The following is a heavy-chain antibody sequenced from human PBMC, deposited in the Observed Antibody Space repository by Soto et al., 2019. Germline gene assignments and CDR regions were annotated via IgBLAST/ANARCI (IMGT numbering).Heavy chain of an antibody. CDR2: INGSGGST. D-gene: IGHD3-10*01. J-gene: IGHJ3*02. CDR3: ARGGYYGGFDI. CDR1: GFTFRNYA. V-gene: IGHV3-23*01. Sequence: GVSLRLSCAASGFTFRNYAMSWVRQAPGKGLEWVSTINGSGGSTYYADSVKGRVTISRDNSKNTLHLQMNSLRAEDTAVYYFARGGYYGGFDIWGQGTMVTVSS.